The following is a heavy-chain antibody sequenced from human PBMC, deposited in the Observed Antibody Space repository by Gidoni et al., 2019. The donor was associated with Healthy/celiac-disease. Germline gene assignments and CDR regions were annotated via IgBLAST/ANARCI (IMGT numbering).Heavy chain of an antibody. D-gene: IGHD2-21*01. V-gene: IGHV3-11*01. Sequence: QVQLVESGGGLVKPGRSLGLPRAASGFSFVDYYWSGIRQARGKGLEWVSYISSSGSTIYYADSVKGRFTISRDNAKNSLYLQMNSLRAEDTAVYYCARGLNVVVIAITHAFDIWGQGTMVTVSS. CDR1: GFSFVDYY. CDR2: ISSSGSTI. J-gene: IGHJ3*02. CDR3: ARGLNVVVIAITHAFDI.